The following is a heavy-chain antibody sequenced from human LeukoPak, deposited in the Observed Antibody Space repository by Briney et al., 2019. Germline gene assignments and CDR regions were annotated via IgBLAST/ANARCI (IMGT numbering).Heavy chain of an antibody. J-gene: IGHJ4*02. V-gene: IGHV3-23*01. CDR3: ARDEGGRTFDY. D-gene: IGHD1-26*01. CDR1: GFTFSSYG. Sequence: GGTLRLSCAASGFTFSSYGMSWVRQAPGKGLEWVSAISGSGGSTYYADSVKGRFTISRDNAKNSLYLQMNSLRAEDTAVYYCARDEGGRTFDYWGQGTLVTVSS. CDR2: ISGSGGST.